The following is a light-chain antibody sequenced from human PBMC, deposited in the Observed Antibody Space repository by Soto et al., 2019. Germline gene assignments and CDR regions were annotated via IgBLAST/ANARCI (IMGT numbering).Light chain of an antibody. V-gene: IGKV1-5*01. CDR3: QQYNSLWT. CDR2: DAS. J-gene: IGKJ1*01. Sequence: DIQMTQSPSTLSASVGDRVTITCRASQSISNWLAWYQQKPGKAPKLLIYDASSLESGVPSRFSGSGSGTEFTLTINSLQPDDFATYCCQQYNSLWTFGQGTKGDIK. CDR1: QSISNW.